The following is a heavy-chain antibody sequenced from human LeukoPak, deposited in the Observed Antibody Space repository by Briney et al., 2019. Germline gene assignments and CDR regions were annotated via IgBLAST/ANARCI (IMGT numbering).Heavy chain of an antibody. CDR1: GYSFRGYY. V-gene: IGHV1-2*02. Sequence: GASVKVSCKASGYSFRGYYIHWVRQAPGQGLEWMGWINPNSGGTNYAQKFQGRVTMTRDTSISTAYMELSRLRSDDTAVYYCARDWPYADYWGQGTLVTVSS. CDR3: ARDWPYADY. CDR2: INPNSGGT. D-gene: IGHD4-17*01. J-gene: IGHJ4*02.